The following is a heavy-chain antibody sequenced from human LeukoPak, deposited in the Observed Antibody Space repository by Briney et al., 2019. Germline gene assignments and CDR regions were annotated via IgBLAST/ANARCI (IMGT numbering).Heavy chain of an antibody. CDR2: IYSGGST. Sequence: ETLSLTCAVYGGSFSGYYWSWVRQAPGKGLEWVSVIYSGGSTYYADSVKGRFTISRDNSKNTLYLQMNSLRAEDTAVYYCARDPPGGWGQGTLVTVSS. CDR3: ARDPPGG. CDR1: GGSFSGYY. J-gene: IGHJ4*02. D-gene: IGHD3-10*01. V-gene: IGHV3-66*01.